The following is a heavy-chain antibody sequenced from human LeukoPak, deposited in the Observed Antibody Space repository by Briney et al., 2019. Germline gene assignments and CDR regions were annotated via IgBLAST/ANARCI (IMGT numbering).Heavy chain of an antibody. CDR1: GFTFSGYS. CDR3: ARDLGYPNDY. V-gene: IGHV3-48*02. D-gene: IGHD6-13*01. CDR2: ISSGGSTI. J-gene: IGHJ4*02. Sequence: GGSLRLSCAASGFTFSGYSMNWVRQAPGKGLEWLSYISSGGSTIYYADSVKGRFTISRDNAKNSLYLHMNSLRDEDTAVYYCARDLGYPNDYWGQGTLVTVSS.